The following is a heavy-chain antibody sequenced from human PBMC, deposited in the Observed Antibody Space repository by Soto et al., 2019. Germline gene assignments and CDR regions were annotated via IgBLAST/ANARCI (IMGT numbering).Heavy chain of an antibody. CDR2: ISGSGGST. J-gene: IGHJ6*02. D-gene: IGHD1-7*01. Sequence: HPGGSLRLSCAASGFTFSNYAMSWVRQAPGKGLEWVSAISGSGGSTYYADSVKGRFTISRDNSKNTLYLQMNSLRAEDTAVYYCANLQLTGTLLNYYYGMDVWGQGTTVTVSS. V-gene: IGHV3-23*01. CDR1: GFTFSNYA. CDR3: ANLQLTGTLLNYYYGMDV.